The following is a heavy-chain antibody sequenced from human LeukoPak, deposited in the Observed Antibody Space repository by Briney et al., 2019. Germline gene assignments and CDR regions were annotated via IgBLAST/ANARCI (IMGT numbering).Heavy chain of an antibody. J-gene: IGHJ4*02. D-gene: IGHD3-10*01. CDR2: ISGSGGST. CDR3: AEEKDGEGGLYHY. Sequence: GGSLRLSCAASGFTFSSYGMSWARQAPGKGLEWVSAISGSGGSTYYADSVKGRFTISRDNSKNTLYVQMNSLRAEDTAVYYCAEEKDGEGGLYHYRGQGTLVTVSS. V-gene: IGHV3-23*01. CDR1: GFTFSSYG.